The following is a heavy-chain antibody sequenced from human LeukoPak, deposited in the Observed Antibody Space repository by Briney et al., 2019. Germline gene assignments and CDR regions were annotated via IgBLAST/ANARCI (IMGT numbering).Heavy chain of an antibody. CDR1: GYTFTDYY. J-gene: IGHJ4*02. Sequence: ASVKVSCKASGYTFTDYYMHWVRQAPGQGLEWMGWINLNSGGTNFAQRFQGRVTMTRDTSITTAYMDLSRLTSDDTAVYYCARDRYGDGFAHFDYWGQGALVTVSS. V-gene: IGHV1-2*02. CDR3: ARDRYGDGFAHFDY. D-gene: IGHD5-24*01. CDR2: INLNSGGT.